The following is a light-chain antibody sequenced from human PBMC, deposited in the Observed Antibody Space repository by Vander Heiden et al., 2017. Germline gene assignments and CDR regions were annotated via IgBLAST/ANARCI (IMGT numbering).Light chain of an antibody. CDR3: QARDSSTPVV. V-gene: IGLV3-1*01. CDR1: KLGDKY. J-gene: IGLJ2*01. Sequence: SYEVTQPPSVSVSPGQTASISCSGDKLGDKYACWYQQKPGQSPVLVIYQDNKRPSGIPERFSGSNSGNTATLTISGTQAMDEADYYCQARDSSTPVVFGGGTKLTVL. CDR2: QDN.